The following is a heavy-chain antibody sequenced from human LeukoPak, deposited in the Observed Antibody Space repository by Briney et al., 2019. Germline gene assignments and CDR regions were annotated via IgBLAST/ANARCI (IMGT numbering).Heavy chain of an antibody. CDR2: IYSGGST. CDR3: ARRAGDYSHPYDY. CDR1: GFTFSSYA. J-gene: IGHJ4*02. V-gene: IGHV3-53*01. D-gene: IGHD3-22*01. Sequence: GRSLRLSCAASGFTFSSYAMHWVRQAPGKGLEWVSVIYSGGSTYYADSVKGRFTISRDNSKNTLYLQMNSLRAEDTAVYYCARRAGDYSHPYDYWGRGTLVTVSS.